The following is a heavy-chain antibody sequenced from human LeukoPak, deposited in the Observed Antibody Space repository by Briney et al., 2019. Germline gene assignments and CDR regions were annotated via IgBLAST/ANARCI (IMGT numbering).Heavy chain of an antibody. CDR1: GGSISSYY. J-gene: IGHJ4*02. CDR3: ARFASGSGSYSFYFDY. Sequence: SETLSLTCTVSGGSISSYYWSWIRQPPGKGLEWIGYTYYSGSTNYNPSLKSRVTISVDTSKSQFSLKLSSVTAADTAVYYCARFASGSGSYSFYFDYWGQGTLVTVSS. V-gene: IGHV4-59*01. CDR2: TYYSGST. D-gene: IGHD3-10*01.